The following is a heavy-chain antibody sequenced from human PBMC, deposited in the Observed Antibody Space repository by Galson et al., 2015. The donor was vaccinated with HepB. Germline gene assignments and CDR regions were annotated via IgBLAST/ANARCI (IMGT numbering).Heavy chain of an antibody. V-gene: IGHV1-69*13. CDR1: GGSFSNYA. Sequence: SVKVSCKASGGSFSNYAITWVRQAPGQGLEWVGGIIPISGTANYAQKFQGRVTITADESTSTTYMGLSSLRSEDTAVYYCARGAVLRFLQWFSYFDYWGQGTLLTVSS. CDR2: IIPISGTA. J-gene: IGHJ4*02. CDR3: ARGAVLRFLQWFSYFDY. D-gene: IGHD3-3*01.